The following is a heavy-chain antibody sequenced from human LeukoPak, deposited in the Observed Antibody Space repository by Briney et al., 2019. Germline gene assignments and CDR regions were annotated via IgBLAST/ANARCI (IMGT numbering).Heavy chain of an antibody. J-gene: IGHJ4*02. V-gene: IGHV4-61*01. CDR1: GGSVSSGSYY. Sequence: TSETLSLTCTVSGGSVSSGSYYWSWIRQPPGKGLEWIGYIYYSGSTNYNPSLKSRVTISVDTSKNQFSLKLSSVTAADTAVYHCARGIGTSHSPFDYWGQGTLVTVSS. CDR2: IYYSGST. CDR3: ARGIGTSHSPFDY. D-gene: IGHD2-2*01.